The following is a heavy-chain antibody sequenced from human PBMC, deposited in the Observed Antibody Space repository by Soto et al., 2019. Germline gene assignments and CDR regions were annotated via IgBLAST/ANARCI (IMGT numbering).Heavy chain of an antibody. Sequence: EVQLVESGGGLVQPGGSLRLSCAASGFTVSSNYMSWVRQAPGKGLEWVSVIYSGGSTYYADPVKGRFTISRDNSKNTLYLQMNSLRAEDTAVYYCARDIMTTVTPGDAFDIWGQGTMVTVSS. CDR3: ARDIMTTVTPGDAFDI. CDR1: GFTVSSNY. D-gene: IGHD4-17*01. V-gene: IGHV3-66*01. J-gene: IGHJ3*02. CDR2: IYSGGST.